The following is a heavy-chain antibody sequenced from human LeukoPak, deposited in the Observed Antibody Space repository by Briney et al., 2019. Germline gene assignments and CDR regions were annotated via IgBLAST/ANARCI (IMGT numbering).Heavy chain of an antibody. Sequence: GGSLRLSCAASGFTFSDFFMSWMRQAPGKGLEWLSYTSGSSTYTNYADSVKGRFTISRDNATSSLYLKMNSLRAEDTAVYYCAKGEYYYDKKGVYWGQGTLVTVSS. CDR3: AKGEYYYDKKGVY. V-gene: IGHV3-11*05. D-gene: IGHD3-22*01. CDR1: GFTFSDFF. CDR2: TSGSSTYT. J-gene: IGHJ4*02.